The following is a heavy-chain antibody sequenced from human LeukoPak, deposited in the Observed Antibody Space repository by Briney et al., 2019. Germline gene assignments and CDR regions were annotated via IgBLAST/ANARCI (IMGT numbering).Heavy chain of an antibody. J-gene: IGHJ4*02. D-gene: IGHD1/OR15-1a*01. CDR3: ARGGSTGTVDY. V-gene: IGHV4-39*01. Sequence: NPSETLSLTCTVPGGSISSSSYYWGWIRQPPGKGLEWIGSIYYSGSTYYNPSLKSRVTISVDTSKNQFSLKLSSVTAADTAVYYCARGGSTGTVDYWGQGTLVTVSS. CDR1: GGSISSSSYY. CDR2: IYYSGST.